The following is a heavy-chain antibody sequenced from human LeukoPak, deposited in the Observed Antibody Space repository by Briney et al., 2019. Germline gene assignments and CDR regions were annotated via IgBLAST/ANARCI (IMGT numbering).Heavy chain of an antibody. CDR1: GFTFSSYG. D-gene: IGHD1-7*01. CDR2: IYYSGST. J-gene: IGHJ3*01. CDR3: ARNLKP. V-gene: IGHV4-39*01. Sequence: KPGGSLRLSCAASGFTFSSYGMSWVRQAPGKGLEWIGSIYYSGSTYYNPSLKSRVTISVDTSKNQFSLKLSSVTAADTAVYYCARNLKPWGQGTMVTVSS.